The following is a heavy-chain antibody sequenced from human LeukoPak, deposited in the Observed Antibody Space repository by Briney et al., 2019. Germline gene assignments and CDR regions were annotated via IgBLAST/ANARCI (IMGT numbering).Heavy chain of an antibody. Sequence: KTGGSLRLSCAASGFTFSSYSMNWVRQAPGKGLEWVSSISSSSSYICYADSVKGRFTISRDNAKNSLYLQMNSLRAEDTAVYYCAAPGYSSGDFDYWGQGTLVTVSS. V-gene: IGHV3-21*01. CDR1: GFTFSSYS. CDR3: AAPGYSSGDFDY. CDR2: ISSSSSYI. J-gene: IGHJ4*02. D-gene: IGHD2-15*01.